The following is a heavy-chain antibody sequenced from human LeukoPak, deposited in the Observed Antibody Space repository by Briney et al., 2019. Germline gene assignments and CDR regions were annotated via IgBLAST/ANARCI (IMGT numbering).Heavy chain of an antibody. CDR2: IKQDGSAK. CDR1: GFTFSSFW. D-gene: IGHD5-12*01. J-gene: IGHJ5*02. V-gene: IGHV3-7*01. Sequence: GGSLRLSCAASGFTFSSFWMSWVRQAPGKGLEWVAHIKQDGSAKHYVDSVKGRCTISRDNARNSVFLQMNSLRAEDTAVYYCATGVATINDHWGQGTLVTVSS. CDR3: ATGVATINDH.